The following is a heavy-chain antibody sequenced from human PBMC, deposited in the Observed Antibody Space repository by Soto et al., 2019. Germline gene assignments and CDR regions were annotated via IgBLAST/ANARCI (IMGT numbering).Heavy chain of an antibody. V-gene: IGHV1-69*13. Sequence: ASVKVSCKASGGTFSNYGFSWVRQAPGQGLEWMGGIIPIFRATSYAQKFQGRVTITADESTTTAYMELSSLRSEDTAVYYCARGGDVVASPPGYFDYWGQRTLVTVSS. CDR1: GGTFSNYG. CDR2: IIPIFRAT. D-gene: IGHD5-12*01. CDR3: ARGGDVVASPPGYFDY. J-gene: IGHJ4*02.